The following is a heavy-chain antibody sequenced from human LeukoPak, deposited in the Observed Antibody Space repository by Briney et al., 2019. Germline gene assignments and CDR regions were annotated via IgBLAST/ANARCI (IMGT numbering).Heavy chain of an antibody. CDR2: LWYDGSNE. CDR1: GFTFRSYG. J-gene: IGHJ6*03. Sequence: GGSLRLSCVASGFTFRSYGMHWVRQAPGKGLEWLSLLWYDGSNEYYADPVKGRFTISRDNFKNTLYLQMNSLRAEDTAVYYCAKGMTTGPRSVYHYMDVWGKGTTVTVSS. CDR3: AKGMTTGPRSVYHYMDV. V-gene: IGHV3-33*06. D-gene: IGHD4-17*01.